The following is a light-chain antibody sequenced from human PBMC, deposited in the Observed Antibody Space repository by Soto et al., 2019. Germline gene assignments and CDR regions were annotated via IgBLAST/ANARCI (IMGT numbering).Light chain of an antibody. Sequence: QSALTQPASVSGSPGQSITISCTGTRSDVGSYNLVSWYQQHPGKAPKLMIYEGSKRPSGVSNRFSGSKSGNTASLTISGLQAEDEADYYFCSYAGSSTLHVFGTGTKLTVL. J-gene: IGLJ1*01. CDR1: RSDVGSYNL. V-gene: IGLV2-23*01. CDR2: EGS. CDR3: CSYAGSSTLHV.